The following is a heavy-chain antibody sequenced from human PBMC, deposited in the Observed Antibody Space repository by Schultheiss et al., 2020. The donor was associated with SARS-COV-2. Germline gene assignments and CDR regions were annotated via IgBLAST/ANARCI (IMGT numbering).Heavy chain of an antibody. CDR3: ASCGIVVVPAAPNAFDI. Sequence: GESLKISCSASGFTFSSYAMHWVRQAPGKGLEWVAVISYDGSNKYYADSVKGRFTISRDNSKNTLYLQMNSLRAEDTAVYYCASCGIVVVPAAPNAFDIWGQGTMVTVSS. D-gene: IGHD2-2*01. V-gene: IGHV3-30*14. CDR2: ISYDGSNK. CDR1: GFTFSSYA. J-gene: IGHJ3*02.